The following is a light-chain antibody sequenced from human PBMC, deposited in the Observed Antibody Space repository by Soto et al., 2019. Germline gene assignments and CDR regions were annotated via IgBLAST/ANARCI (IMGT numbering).Light chain of an antibody. Sequence: EIVMTQSPATLSLSPGERATLSCRASQSVSSSYLSCYQQKPGQPPRLLIYGASTRATGIPASFSGSGSGTDFTLTISSLQPEDFAVYYCQQDYNLRTFGQGTKVEIK. CDR2: GAS. J-gene: IGKJ1*01. CDR1: QSVSSSY. V-gene: IGKV3D-7*01. CDR3: QQDYNLRT.